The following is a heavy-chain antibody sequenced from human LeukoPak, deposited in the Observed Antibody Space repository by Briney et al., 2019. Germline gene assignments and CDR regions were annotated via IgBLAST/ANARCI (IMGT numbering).Heavy chain of an antibody. V-gene: IGHV3-21*01. CDR3: AREGDFGGIPGYYYGLDV. J-gene: IGHJ6*02. Sequence: GGSLRLSCAASGFIVSRNYMNWVRQAPGKGPEWVSSISRSGSYLYYAVSVKGRFTISRDNAKNSLYLQMNSLRAEDTAVYYCAREGDFGGIPGYYYGLDVWGQGTTVTVSS. D-gene: IGHD4-23*01. CDR2: ISRSGSYL. CDR1: GFIVSRNY.